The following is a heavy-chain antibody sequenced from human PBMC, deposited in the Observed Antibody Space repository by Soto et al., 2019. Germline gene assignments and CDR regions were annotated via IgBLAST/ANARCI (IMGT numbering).Heavy chain of an antibody. CDR2: LDPEDGET. CDR1: GYTLTELS. V-gene: IGHV1-24*01. J-gene: IGHJ6*02. Sequence: ASVKVSCKVSGYTLTELSMHWVRQAPGKGLEWMGGLDPEDGETIYAQKFQGRVTMTEDTSTDTAYMELSSLRSEDTAVYYCATGPGGDILTGYYSYYYYGMDVWGQGTTVTVSS. CDR3: ATGPGGDILTGYYSYYYYGMDV. D-gene: IGHD3-9*01.